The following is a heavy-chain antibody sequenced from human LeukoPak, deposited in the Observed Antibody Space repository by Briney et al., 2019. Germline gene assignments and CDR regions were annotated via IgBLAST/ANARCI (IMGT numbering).Heavy chain of an antibody. CDR1: GGSISSGGYS. CDR3: ARVRYGDYFPLIDY. V-gene: IGHV4-30-2*01. CDR2: IYHSGST. Sequence: SETLSLTCAVSGGSISSGGYSWSWIRQPPGKGLEWIGYIYHSGSTYYNPSLKSRVTISVDRSKNQLSLKLSSVTAADTAVYYCARVRYGDYFPLIDYWGQGTLVTVSS. D-gene: IGHD4-17*01. J-gene: IGHJ4*02.